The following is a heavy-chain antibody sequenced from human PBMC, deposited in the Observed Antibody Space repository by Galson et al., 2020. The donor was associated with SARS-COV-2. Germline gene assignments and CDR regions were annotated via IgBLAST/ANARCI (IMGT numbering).Heavy chain of an antibody. CDR3: ARPSSSGYYSVWYFDL. CDR1: GYSISSDYY. V-gene: IGHV4-38-2*01. Sequence: SETLSLTCAVSGYSISSDYYWGWIRQPPGKGLEWIGNIYHSGTTYYNPSLKSRLTITIDKSKNQFSLQLCSVTAADTAVYYCARPSSSGYYSVWYFDLWGRGTLVTVSS. J-gene: IGHJ2*01. D-gene: IGHD3-22*01. CDR2: IYHSGTT.